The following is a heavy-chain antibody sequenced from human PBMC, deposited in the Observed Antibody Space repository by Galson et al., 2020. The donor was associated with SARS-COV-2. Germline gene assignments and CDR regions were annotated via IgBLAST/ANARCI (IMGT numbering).Heavy chain of an antibody. CDR2: TNSEGSAI. CDR1: GFTFRSYE. CDR3: ARDHGGSYPYYFDY. J-gene: IGHJ4*02. V-gene: IGHV3-48*03. D-gene: IGHD1-26*01. Sequence: GALRLSCAASGFTFRSYEMNWVRQAPGKGLEWLSYTNSEGSAIFYADSVKGRFSTSRDKAKNSLYLQMNSLRAEDTAVYYCARDHGGSYPYYFDYWGQGALVTVSS.